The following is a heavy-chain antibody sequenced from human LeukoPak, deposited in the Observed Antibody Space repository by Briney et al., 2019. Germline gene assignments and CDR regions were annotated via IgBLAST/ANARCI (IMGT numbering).Heavy chain of an antibody. D-gene: IGHD3-10*01. CDR2: VYNSGNI. V-gene: IGHV4-59*08. Sequence: SETLSLTCTVSGSSISGYYWSWIRQPPGKGLEWIGYVYNSGNINYNPSLRSRVTISVDTSKNQFSLKLSSVTAADTAVYYCARRVIWFGEGGYGTYYFDYWGQGTLVTVSS. J-gene: IGHJ4*02. CDR3: ARRVIWFGEGGYGTYYFDY. CDR1: GSSISGYY.